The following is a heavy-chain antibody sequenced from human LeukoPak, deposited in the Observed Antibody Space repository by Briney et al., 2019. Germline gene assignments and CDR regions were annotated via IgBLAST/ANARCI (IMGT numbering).Heavy chain of an antibody. CDR2: INPNSGGT. J-gene: IGHJ6*03. V-gene: IGHV1-2*02. Sequence: GASVKVSCKASGYTFTGYYMHWVRQAPGQGLEWMGWINPNSGGTNYAQKFQGRVTMTRDTSISTAYMELSRLRSDDTAVYYCARDREYCSGGSCYSGVYYYYMDVWGKGTTVTISS. D-gene: IGHD2-15*01. CDR1: GYTFTGYY. CDR3: ARDREYCSGGSCYSGVYYYYMDV.